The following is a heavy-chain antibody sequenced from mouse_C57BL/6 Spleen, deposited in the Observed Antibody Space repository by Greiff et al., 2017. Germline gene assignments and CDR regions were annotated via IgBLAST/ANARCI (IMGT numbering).Heavy chain of an antibody. CDR1: GYSFTGYF. CDR3: ARREFYYGSSHYAMDY. CDR2: INPYNGDT. D-gene: IGHD1-1*01. V-gene: IGHV1-20*01. Sequence: VQLKQSGPELVKPGDSVKISCKASGYSFTGYFMNWVMQSHGKSLEWIGRINPYNGDTFYNQKFKGKATLTVDKSSSTAHMELRSLTSEDSAVYYCARREFYYGSSHYAMDYWGQGTSVTVSS. J-gene: IGHJ4*01.